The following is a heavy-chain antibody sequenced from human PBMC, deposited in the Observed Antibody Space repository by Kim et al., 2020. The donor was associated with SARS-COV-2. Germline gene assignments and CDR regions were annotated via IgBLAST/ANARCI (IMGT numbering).Heavy chain of an antibody. CDR1: GCSISSYY. CDR2: IYYSGST. V-gene: IGHV4-59*13. J-gene: IGHJ5*02. Sequence: SETLSLTCTVSGCSISSYYWCWIRQPPGKGLEWIGYIYYSGSTNYNPSLKSRVTISVDTSKNQFSLKLSSVTAADTAVYYCARGRPTSGSYYGSFDPWGQGTLVTVYS. D-gene: IGHD1-26*01. CDR3: ARGRPTSGSYYGSFDP.